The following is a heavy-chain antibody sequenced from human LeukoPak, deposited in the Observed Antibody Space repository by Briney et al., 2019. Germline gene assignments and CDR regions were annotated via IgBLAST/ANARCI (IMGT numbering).Heavy chain of an antibody. Sequence: GGSLRLSCAASGFTFSSYAMTWVRQASGKGLEWVSAVRGSGFSTYYADSAKGRFTISRDNSKNTLYLQMNSLRADGTAVYYCAQGTWSAYSFAYGGQGTLVTVSS. J-gene: IGHJ4*02. CDR2: VRGSGFST. CDR1: GFTFSSYA. V-gene: IGHV3-23*01. CDR3: AQGTWSAYSFAY. D-gene: IGHD3-3*01.